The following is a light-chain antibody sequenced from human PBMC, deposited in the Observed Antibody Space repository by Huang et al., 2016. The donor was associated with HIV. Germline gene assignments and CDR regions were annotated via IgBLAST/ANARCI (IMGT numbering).Light chain of an antibody. V-gene: IGKV3D-15*01. CDR3: QQYNSWPRT. J-gene: IGKJ1*01. CDR2: AAS. CDR1: QSISNN. Sequence: EIVMTQSPATLSVSPGERVTLSCRAGQSISNNLAWYQHKPGQSPRLLFDAASTRATGIPARFSGSGSETEFTLTINSLQSEDFAVYYCQQYNSWPRTFGQGTKVEIK.